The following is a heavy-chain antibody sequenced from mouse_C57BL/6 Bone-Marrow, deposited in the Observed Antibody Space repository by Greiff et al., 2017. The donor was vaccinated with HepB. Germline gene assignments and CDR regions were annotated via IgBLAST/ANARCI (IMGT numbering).Heavy chain of an antibody. CDR1: GYTFTDHT. Sequence: QVQLQQSNAELVKPGASVKISCKVSGYTFTDHTIHWMKQRPEQGLEWIGYIYPRDGSTKYNEKFKGKATLTADTSSRTAYMQLNSLTSEDSAVYFCARRILVDYFDYWGQGTTLTVSS. CDR3: ARRILVDYFDY. V-gene: IGHV1-78*01. J-gene: IGHJ2*01. CDR2: IYPRDGST.